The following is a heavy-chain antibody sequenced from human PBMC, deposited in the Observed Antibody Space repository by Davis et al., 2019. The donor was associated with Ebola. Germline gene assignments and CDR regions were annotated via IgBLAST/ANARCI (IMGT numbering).Heavy chain of an antibody. Sequence: MPSETLSLTCAVYGGSFSGYYWSWIRQPPGKGLEWIGEINHSGSTNYNPSLKSRVTISVDTSKNQFSLKLSSVTAADTAVYYCARGNGSYGMDVWGQGTTVTVSS. J-gene: IGHJ6*02. V-gene: IGHV4-34*01. CDR3: ARGNGSYGMDV. D-gene: IGHD5-24*01. CDR1: GGSFSGYY. CDR2: INHSGST.